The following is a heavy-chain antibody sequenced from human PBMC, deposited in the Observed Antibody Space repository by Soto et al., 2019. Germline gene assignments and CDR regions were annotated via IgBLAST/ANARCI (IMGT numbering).Heavy chain of an antibody. Sequence: EVQLVESGGGLVQPGGSLRLSCAASGFTFSSHWMFWVRQAPGKGLVWVSHINSDGSSRTYADSVKGRFTISRDNAKNTVYLQMNSLRAEDTAVYYCVRDDIGVGRDYWGLGTLVTVSS. CDR3: VRDDIGVGRDY. D-gene: IGHD1-26*01. CDR2: INSDGSSR. J-gene: IGHJ4*02. CDR1: GFTFSSHW. V-gene: IGHV3-74*03.